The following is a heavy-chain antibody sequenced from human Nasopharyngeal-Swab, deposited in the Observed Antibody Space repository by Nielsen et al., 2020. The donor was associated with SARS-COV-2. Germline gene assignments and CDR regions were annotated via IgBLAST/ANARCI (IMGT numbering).Heavy chain of an antibody. D-gene: IGHD5-24*01. V-gene: IGHV4-61*02. J-gene: IGHJ4*02. CDR3: ARAGRDGYKLKYPADY. CDR2: IYTSGST. Sequence: SETLSLTCTVSGGSISSGIYYWSWIRQPAGKGLEWIGRIYTSGSTNYNPSLKSRVTISVDTSKNQFSLKLSSVTAADTAVYYCARAGRDGYKLKYPADYWGQGTLVTVSS. CDR1: GGSISSGIYY.